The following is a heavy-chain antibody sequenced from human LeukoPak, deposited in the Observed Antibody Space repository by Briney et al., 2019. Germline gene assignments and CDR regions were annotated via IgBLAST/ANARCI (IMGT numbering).Heavy chain of an antibody. CDR3: ARERIDSSTGWYYFDY. D-gene: IGHD6-19*01. CDR2: IWYDGSNK. Sequence: GGSLRLSCAASGFTFSNYWMSWVRQAPGKGLEWVAVIWYDGSNKKYTDSVKGRFTISRDNSKNMLFLQMNSLRAEDTAVYYCARERIDSSTGWYYFDYWGQGTLVTVSS. CDR1: GFTFSNYW. V-gene: IGHV3-33*08. J-gene: IGHJ4*02.